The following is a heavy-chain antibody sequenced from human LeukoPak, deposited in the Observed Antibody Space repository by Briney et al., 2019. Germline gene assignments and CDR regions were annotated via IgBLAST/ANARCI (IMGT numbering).Heavy chain of an antibody. V-gene: IGHV3-33*01. CDR2: IWYDGSNK. CDR1: GFTFSNYG. Sequence: GGSLRLSCAASGFTFSNYGMHWVRQAPGKGLEWVAVIWYDGSNKYYADSVKGRFTISRDNAKNSLYLQMNSLRAEDTAVYYCARVVSGAWIQLWLSGYFDYWGQGTLVTVSS. CDR3: ARVVSGAWIQLWLSGYFDY. D-gene: IGHD5-18*01. J-gene: IGHJ4*02.